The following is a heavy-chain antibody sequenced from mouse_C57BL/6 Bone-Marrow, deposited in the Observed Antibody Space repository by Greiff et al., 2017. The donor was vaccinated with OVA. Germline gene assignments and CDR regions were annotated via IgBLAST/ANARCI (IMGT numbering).Heavy chain of an antibody. CDR3: ARADYYGSSYAWFAY. J-gene: IGHJ3*01. CDR2: ISYDGSN. CDR1: GYSITSGYY. D-gene: IGHD1-1*01. Sequence: VQLQQSGPGLVKPSQSLSLTCSVTGYSITSGYYWNWIRQLPGNKLEWMGYISYDGSNNYNPSLKNRISITRSTSKNQYFLKLNSVTTEGTATYDCARADYYGSSYAWFAYWGQGTLVTVAA. V-gene: IGHV3-6*01.